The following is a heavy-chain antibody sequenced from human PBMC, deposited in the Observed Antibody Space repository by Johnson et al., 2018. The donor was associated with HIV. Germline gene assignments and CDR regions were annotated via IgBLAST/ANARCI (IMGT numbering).Heavy chain of an antibody. CDR1: GFTFSSYG. D-gene: IGHD3-16*01. J-gene: IGHJ3*02. Sequence: QVQLVESGGGVVQPGRSLRLSCAASGFTFSSYGMHWVRQAPGKGLEWVAFIRYDGSNKYYADSVKGRFTISRDNAKNSLYLQMNSLRAEDTALYYCARRQMITFGGDHDAFDIWGQGTMVTVSS. CDR3: ARRQMITFGGDHDAFDI. CDR2: IRYDGSNK. V-gene: IGHV3-33*01.